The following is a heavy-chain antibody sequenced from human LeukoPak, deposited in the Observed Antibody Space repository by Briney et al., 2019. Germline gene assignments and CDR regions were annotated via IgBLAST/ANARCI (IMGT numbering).Heavy chain of an antibody. CDR3: AKGQSWYYFDY. V-gene: IGHV3-21*04. Sequence: GGSLRLSCAASGFTFSSYSMNWVRQAPGKGLEWVSSISSSSSYIYYADSVKGRFTISRDNAKNSLYLQMNSLRAEDTALYYCAKGQSWYYFDYWGQGTLVTVSS. CDR2: ISSSSSYI. J-gene: IGHJ4*02. D-gene: IGHD6-13*01. CDR1: GFTFSSYS.